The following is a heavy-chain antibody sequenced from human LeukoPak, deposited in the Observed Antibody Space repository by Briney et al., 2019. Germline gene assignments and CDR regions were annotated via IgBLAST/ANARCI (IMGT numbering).Heavy chain of an antibody. CDR1: GGSISSSSYY. Sequence: SETLSLTCTVSGGSISSSSYYWGWIRQPPGKGLEWIGSIYYSGSTYYNPSLKSRVTISVDTSKNQFSLKLSSVTAADTAVYYCARETYYYGSGSYYGPATDLHYFDYWGQGTLVTVSS. V-gene: IGHV4-39*02. D-gene: IGHD3-10*01. J-gene: IGHJ4*02. CDR2: IYYSGST. CDR3: ARETYYYGSGSYYGPATDLHYFDY.